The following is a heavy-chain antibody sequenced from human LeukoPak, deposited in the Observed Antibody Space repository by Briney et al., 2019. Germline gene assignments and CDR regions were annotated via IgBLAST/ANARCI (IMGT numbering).Heavy chain of an antibody. CDR1: GYSISSGYY. CDR3: ASTWIQLWWSDY. J-gene: IGHJ4*02. CDR2: IYHSGST. Sequence: SETLSLTCTVSGYSISSGYYWGWIRQPPGKGLEWIGSIYHSGSTYYNPSLKSRVTISVDTSKNQFSLKLSSVTAADTAVYYCASTWIQLWWSDYWGQGTLVTVSS. D-gene: IGHD5-18*01. V-gene: IGHV4-38-2*02.